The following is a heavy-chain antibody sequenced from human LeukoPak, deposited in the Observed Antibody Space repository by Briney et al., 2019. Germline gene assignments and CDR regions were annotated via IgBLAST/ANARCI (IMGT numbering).Heavy chain of an antibody. D-gene: IGHD4-17*01. V-gene: IGHV1-2*06. CDR3: ARDHPHDYGDLPGDY. CDR1: GYTFTGYY. J-gene: IGHJ4*02. CDR2: INPNSGGT. Sequence: ASVKVSCKASGYTFTGYYMHWVRQAPGQGLEWMGRINPNSGGTNYAQKFQGRVTVTRDTSISTAYMELSRLRSEDTAVYYCARDHPHDYGDLPGDYWGQGTLVTVSS.